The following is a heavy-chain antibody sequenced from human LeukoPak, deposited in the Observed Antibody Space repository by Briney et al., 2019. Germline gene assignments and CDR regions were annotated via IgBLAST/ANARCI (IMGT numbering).Heavy chain of an antibody. D-gene: IGHD2-15*01. V-gene: IGHV3-30*03. CDR3: VRDHAGSGRAFDY. CDR2: LSSGGINK. J-gene: IGHJ4*02. CDR1: GFTFSTYG. Sequence: GGSLRLSCAASGFTFSTYGIHWVRQAPGKGLEWVGLLSSGGINKHYADSVKGRFIISRDNSMNTLYLQMNSLGVEDTAVYYCVRDHAGSGRAFDYWGQGTLVTVSS.